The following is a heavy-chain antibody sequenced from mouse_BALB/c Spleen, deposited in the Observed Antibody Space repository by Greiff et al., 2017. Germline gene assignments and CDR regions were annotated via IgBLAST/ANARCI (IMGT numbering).Heavy chain of an antibody. CDR1: GYTFTSYW. CDR3: TIPITTVYYFDD. Sequence: QVQLQQPGAELVKPGASVKLSCKASGYTFTSYWMHWVKLRPGKGFEWIGEINPSNGGTNYNEKFKRKATLTVDKSSSTAYMQLSSLTSEDSAVYYCTIPITTVYYFDDWGQGTTLTVSS. D-gene: IGHD1-1*01. J-gene: IGHJ2*01. V-gene: IGHV1S16*01. CDR2: INPSNGGT.